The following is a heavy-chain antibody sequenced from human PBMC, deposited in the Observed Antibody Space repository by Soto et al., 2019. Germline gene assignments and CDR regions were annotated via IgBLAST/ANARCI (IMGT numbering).Heavy chain of an antibody. V-gene: IGHV4-30-2*01. Sequence: SETLSLTCGVSGGSISSGGYSWSWIRQPPGKGLEWIGYIYHSETTYYSPSLKGRVTISVDRSGNQFSLKLSSVTAADTAVYYCARAPYSTSGYYYGLDVWGQGPTVTVSS. CDR2: IYHSETT. CDR1: GGSISSGGYS. CDR3: ARAPYSTSGYYYGLDV. J-gene: IGHJ6*02. D-gene: IGHD6-6*01.